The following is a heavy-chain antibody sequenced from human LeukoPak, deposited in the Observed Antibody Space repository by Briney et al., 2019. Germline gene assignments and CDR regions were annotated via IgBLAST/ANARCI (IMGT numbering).Heavy chain of an antibody. CDR1: GFTFSSHW. CDR3: ARFDSSGYYYFDY. CDR2: IKQDGSEK. V-gene: IGHV3-7*01. D-gene: IGHD3-22*01. Sequence: PGGSLRLSCAASGFTFSSHWMSWVRQAPGKGLEWVANIKQDGSEKYYVDSVKGRFTISRDNAKNSLYLQMNSLRAEDTAVYYCARFDSSGYYYFDYWGQGTLVTVSS. J-gene: IGHJ4*02.